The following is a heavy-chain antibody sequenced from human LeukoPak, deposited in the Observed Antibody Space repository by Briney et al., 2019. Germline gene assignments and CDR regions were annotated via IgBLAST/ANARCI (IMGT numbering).Heavy chain of an antibody. CDR3: AKDRYSYAFEYSDS. Sequence: GGSLRLSCAASGFIFSSSAMSWVRQAPGKGLEWVSAISNNGGYTYYADSVQGRFTISRDNSKSTLCLQMSSLRTEDTAVYYCAKDRYSYAFEYSDSWGQGTLVTVSS. CDR1: GFIFSSSA. CDR2: ISNNGGYT. V-gene: IGHV3-23*01. D-gene: IGHD5-18*01. J-gene: IGHJ4*02.